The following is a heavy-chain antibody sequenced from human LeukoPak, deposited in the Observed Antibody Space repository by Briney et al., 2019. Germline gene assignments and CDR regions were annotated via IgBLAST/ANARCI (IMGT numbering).Heavy chain of an antibody. CDR2: IYYSGST. V-gene: IGHV4-39*02. CDR3: ATDDDRDDHADFDI. J-gene: IGHJ3*02. Sequence: WETLSLTCTVSGGSISSSSYYWGWIRQPPGMGLEWIGSIYYSGSTYYNPSLNSRVTISVDTSKNLFSLKLSSVTAADTAVYYCATDDDRDDHADFDIWGQGTMVTV. CDR1: GGSISSSSYY. D-gene: IGHD1-14*01.